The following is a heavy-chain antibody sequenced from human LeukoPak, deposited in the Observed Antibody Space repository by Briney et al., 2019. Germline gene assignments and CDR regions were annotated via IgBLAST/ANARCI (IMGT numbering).Heavy chain of an antibody. D-gene: IGHD3-10*01. Sequence: GGSLRLSCAASGFTFSSYGMHWVRQAPGKGLEWVSYISSSSSTIYYADSVKGRFTISRDNAKNSLYLQMNSLRDEDTAVYYCARDASGYYGSGSYAAFDIWGQGTMVTVSS. V-gene: IGHV3-48*02. CDR1: GFTFSSYG. CDR2: ISSSSSTI. J-gene: IGHJ3*02. CDR3: ARDASGYYGSGSYAAFDI.